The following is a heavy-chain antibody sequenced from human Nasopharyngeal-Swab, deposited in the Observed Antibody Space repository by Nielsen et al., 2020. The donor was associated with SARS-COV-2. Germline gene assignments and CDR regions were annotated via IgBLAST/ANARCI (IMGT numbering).Heavy chain of an antibody. D-gene: IGHD6-13*01. V-gene: IGHV1-2*06. Sequence: ASVKVSCKASGYTFTDYYMHWVRQAPGQGLEWMGRINPNSGDTKYAQKLQGRVTVTRDKSINTAYMELSSLRSDDTAMYYCARDDGDVPGITGSGPPGGYWGQGTLVTVSS. CDR1: GYTFTDYY. J-gene: IGHJ4*02. CDR3: ARDDGDVPGITGSGPPGGY. CDR2: INPNSGDT.